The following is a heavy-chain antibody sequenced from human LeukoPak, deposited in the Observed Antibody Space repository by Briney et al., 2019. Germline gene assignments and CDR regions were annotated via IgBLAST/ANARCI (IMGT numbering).Heavy chain of an antibody. J-gene: IGHJ5*02. Sequence: GASVKVSCKASGYTFTGYYIHWVRRAPGHRLESMGWINPNSGGTDCAQKFQCRVTMTRDTSLSTAYMDLSRLTTDYTAGYYCARVEELSHCSSTSCYDWLDPWGQGTLVTVSS. D-gene: IGHD2-2*01. V-gene: IGHV1-2*02. CDR1: GYTFTGYY. CDR3: ARVEELSHCSSTSCYDWLDP. CDR2: INPNSGGT.